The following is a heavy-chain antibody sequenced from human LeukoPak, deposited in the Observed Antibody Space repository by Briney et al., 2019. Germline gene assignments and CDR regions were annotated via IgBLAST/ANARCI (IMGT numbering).Heavy chain of an antibody. V-gene: IGHV3-21*01. CDR2: ISSSSSFI. CDR1: GHTFSSYN. D-gene: IGHD5-18*01. J-gene: IGHJ4*02. CDR3: ATRAATERGYSYGLDY. Sequence: GGSLRLSCAASGHTFSSYNMNWVRQAPGKGLEWVASISSSSSFIYYADSVKGRFTISRDNAKNSLYLQISSLRAEDTAVYYCATRAATERGYSYGLDYWGQGNLVTVSS.